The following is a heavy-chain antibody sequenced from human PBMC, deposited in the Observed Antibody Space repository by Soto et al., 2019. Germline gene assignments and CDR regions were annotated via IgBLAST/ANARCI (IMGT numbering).Heavy chain of an antibody. CDR2: ITHSGSS. V-gene: IGHV4-34*02. CDR3: ARGLEYFQH. J-gene: IGHJ1*01. Sequence: QVEQQQWGAGLLKPSETLSLTCDVFNGSFSGYYWSWIRQPPGRGLEWIAEITHSGSSNYNPSLKSRVTMSLDRSKNHFSLKLTSVTAADTAVYYCARGLEYFQHWGQGPLVTVSS. CDR1: NGSFSGYY.